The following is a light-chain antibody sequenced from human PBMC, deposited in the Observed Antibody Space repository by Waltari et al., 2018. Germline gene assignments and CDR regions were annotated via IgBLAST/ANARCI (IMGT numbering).Light chain of an antibody. CDR1: PSITSW. Sequence: DIQMTQSPSTLSASVGDRVTITFRASPSITSWLAWYQQKPGKAPKLLIYKASSLESGVPARFSGSGSGTEFTLTISSLQPDDFATYYCQQYNTYSTFGQGTKLEIK. V-gene: IGKV1-5*03. CDR2: KAS. CDR3: QQYNTYST. J-gene: IGKJ2*01.